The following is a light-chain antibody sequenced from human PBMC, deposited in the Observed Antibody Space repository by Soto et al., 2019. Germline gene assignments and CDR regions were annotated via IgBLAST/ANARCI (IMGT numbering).Light chain of an antibody. CDR2: GAS. J-gene: IGKJ1*01. CDR1: QSVSSGH. CDR3: QQYGHSRWT. Sequence: ELTQSAGTMSLSPWERASLXCMASQSVSSGHLALYQQKPGQAPRLLIYGASSRATGIPDSFSGSGSGTDFTLTISRLEPEDYAVYYCQQYGHSRWTVGQVTKVDVK. V-gene: IGKV3-20*01.